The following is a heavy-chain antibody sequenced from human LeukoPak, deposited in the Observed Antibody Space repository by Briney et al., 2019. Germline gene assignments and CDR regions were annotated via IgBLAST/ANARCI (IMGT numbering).Heavy chain of an antibody. V-gene: IGHV3-11*01. D-gene: IGHD3-10*01. CDR3: ARDGHAYGRGSPHY. CDR1: GFTFSDYY. Sequence: PGGSLRLSCAASGFTFSDYYMSWIRQAPGKGLEWVSYISSSGSTKYYADSVKGLFTISRDNAKNSYLQMNSLRAEDTAVYYCARDGHAYGRGSPHYWGQGTLVTVSS. CDR2: ISSSGSTK. J-gene: IGHJ4*02.